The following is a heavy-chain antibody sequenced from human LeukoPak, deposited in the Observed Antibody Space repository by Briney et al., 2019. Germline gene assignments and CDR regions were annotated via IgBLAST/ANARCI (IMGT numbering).Heavy chain of an antibody. CDR2: INGDGGNT. V-gene: IGHV3-74*01. CDR1: GFTFSTYW. CDR3: ARGRGTCSGDSCYFDY. Sequence: GGSLRLSCAASGFTFSTYWIHWVRQAPGKGLVWVSRINGDGGNTIYADSVRGRFTISRDNAKNTLYLQMNSLRAEDTAVYYCARGRGTCSGDSCYFDYWGQGTRVTVSS. J-gene: IGHJ4*02. D-gene: IGHD2-15*01.